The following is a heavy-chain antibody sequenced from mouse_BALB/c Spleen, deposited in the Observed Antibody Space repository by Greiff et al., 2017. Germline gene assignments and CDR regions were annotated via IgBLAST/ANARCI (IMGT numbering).Heavy chain of an antibody. CDR3: ARTGSTMITTGFAY. CDR1: GYTFTSYW. D-gene: IGHD2-4*01. CDR2: INPSTGYT. Sequence: QVQLKESGAELAKPGASVKMSCKASGYTFTSYWMHWVKQRPGQGLEWIGYINPSTGYTEYNQKFKDKATLTADKSSSTAYMQLSSLTSEDSAVYYCARTGSTMITTGFAYWGQGTLVTVSA. J-gene: IGHJ3*01. V-gene: IGHV1-7*01.